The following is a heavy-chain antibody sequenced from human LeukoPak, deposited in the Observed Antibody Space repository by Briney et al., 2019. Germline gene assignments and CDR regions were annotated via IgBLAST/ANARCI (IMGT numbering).Heavy chain of an antibody. J-gene: IGHJ6*03. D-gene: IGHD4-11*01. Sequence: GGSLRPSCAASGFTFSDYYMSWIRQAPGKGLEWVSYISSSGSTIYYADSVKGRFTISRDNAKNSLYLQMNSLRAEDTAVYYCAREYSNPFRGYYYYYYMDVWGKGTTVTVSS. V-gene: IGHV3-11*01. CDR1: GFTFSDYY. CDR2: ISSSGSTI. CDR3: AREYSNPFRGYYYYYYMDV.